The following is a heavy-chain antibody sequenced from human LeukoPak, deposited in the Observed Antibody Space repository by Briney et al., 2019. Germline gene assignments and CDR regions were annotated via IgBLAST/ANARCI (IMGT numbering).Heavy chain of an antibody. V-gene: IGHV3-48*03. J-gene: IGHJ4*02. D-gene: IGHD5-12*01. CDR2: ISTGGSTI. CDR1: GFTFTTYQ. CDR3: ARSPYGAYEVFDS. Sequence: GGSLRLSCAASGFTFTTYQMNWVRQAPGKGLEWVSYISTGGSTIYYADSVKGRFTTSRDNAKNSLYLQMNSLRAEDTAVYYCARSPYGAYEVFDSWGQGTLVTVSS.